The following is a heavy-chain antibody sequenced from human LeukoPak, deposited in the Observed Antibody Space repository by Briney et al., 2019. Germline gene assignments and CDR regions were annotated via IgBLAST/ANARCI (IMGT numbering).Heavy chain of an antibody. CDR1: GYTFTAFF. CDR3: ARVGAAYQDSNY. D-gene: IGHD1-26*01. J-gene: IGHJ4*02. V-gene: IGHV1-2*02. CDR2: LNPNSGGT. Sequence: GASVNVSCTPSGYTFTAFFIHWVRQAPGQGLEWMGWLNPNSGGTNYAQKFQGRVTMTRDTSISTAYMELSRLRSDDTAVYFCARVGAAYQDSNYWGQGTLVTVSS.